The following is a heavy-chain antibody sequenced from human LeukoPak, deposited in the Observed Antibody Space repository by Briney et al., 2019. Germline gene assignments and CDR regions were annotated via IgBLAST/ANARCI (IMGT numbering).Heavy chain of an antibody. CDR1: GFTFSTYW. CDR2: IKSDGSEN. CDR3: AKDGASGSYTPYFDY. J-gene: IGHJ4*02. Sequence: GGSLRLSCAASGFTFSTYWMTWVRQAPGKGLEWVAHIKSDGSENYYVDSLKGRFTISRDNAKNSLYLQMNSLRAEDTAVYYCAKDGASGSYTPYFDYWGQGTLVTVSS. V-gene: IGHV3-7*03. D-gene: IGHD1-26*01.